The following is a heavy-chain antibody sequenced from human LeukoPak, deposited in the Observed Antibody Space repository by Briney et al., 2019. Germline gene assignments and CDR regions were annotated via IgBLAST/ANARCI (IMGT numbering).Heavy chain of an antibody. Sequence: PGGSLRLSCAASGFTFSSYEMNWVRQAPGKGLEWVSYISSSGSTIYYADSVKGRFTISRDNAKNSLYLQMNSLRAEDTAVYYCVRDREGVRQLPDSNFDYWGQGTLVTVSS. CDR1: GFTFSSYE. D-gene: IGHD2-2*01. V-gene: IGHV3-48*03. J-gene: IGHJ4*02. CDR2: ISSSGSTI. CDR3: VRDREGVRQLPDSNFDY.